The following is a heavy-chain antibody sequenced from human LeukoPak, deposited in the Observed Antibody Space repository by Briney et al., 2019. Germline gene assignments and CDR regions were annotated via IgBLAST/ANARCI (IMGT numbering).Heavy chain of an antibody. CDR2: VYYSGST. D-gene: IGHD4/OR15-4a*01. Sequence: SETLSLTCTVSGGSISSYYWSWIRQPPGKGLEWIGYVYYSGSTNYNPSLKSRVTISVDTSKNHFSLKLSSVTAADTAVYYCARDRVLGNDYHYYMDVWGKGTTVTISS. CDR3: ARDRVLGNDYHYYMDV. J-gene: IGHJ6*03. V-gene: IGHV4-59*01. CDR1: GGSISSYY.